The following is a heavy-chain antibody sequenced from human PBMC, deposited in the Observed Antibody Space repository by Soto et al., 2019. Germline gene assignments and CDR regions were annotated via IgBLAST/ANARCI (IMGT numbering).Heavy chain of an antibody. Sequence: ASVKVSCKASGYTFTGYYMHWVRQAPGQGLEWMGWINPNSGGTNYAQKFQGWVTMTRDTSISTAYMELSRLRSDDTAVYYCARGVSYDFWSGYPAHNWFDPWGQGTLVTVSS. CDR2: INPNSGGT. D-gene: IGHD3-3*01. CDR3: ARGVSYDFWSGYPAHNWFDP. CDR1: GYTFTGYY. V-gene: IGHV1-2*04. J-gene: IGHJ5*02.